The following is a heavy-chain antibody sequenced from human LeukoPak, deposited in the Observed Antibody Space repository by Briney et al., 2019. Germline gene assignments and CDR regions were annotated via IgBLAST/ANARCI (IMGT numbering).Heavy chain of an antibody. CDR1: RFTFSSYS. D-gene: IGHD2-21*01. Sequence: GGSLRLSCAASRFTFSSYSMNWVRQAPGKGLEWVSGINWNGGSTGYADSVKGRFTISRDNAKNSLYLQMNRLRPEDAAVYYCAKAPVTTCRGAYCYPFDYWGQGTLVTVSS. CDR3: AKAPVTTCRGAYCYPFDY. V-gene: IGHV3-20*04. J-gene: IGHJ4*02. CDR2: INWNGGST.